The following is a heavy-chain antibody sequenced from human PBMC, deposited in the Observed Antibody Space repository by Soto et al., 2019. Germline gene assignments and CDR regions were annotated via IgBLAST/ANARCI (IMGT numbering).Heavy chain of an antibody. D-gene: IGHD3-22*01. CDR1: GGTFSSYA. CDR2: IIPIFGTA. J-gene: IGHJ5*02. Sequence: QVQLVQSGAEVKKPGSSVKVSCKASGGTFSSYAITWVRQAPGQGLEWMGGIIPIFGTANYAQKFQGRVTITADESTRTGYMELSSLRSEDTAVYYCARDRGPSSGYYPYWFDPWGQGTLVTVSS. CDR3: ARDRGPSSGYYPYWFDP. V-gene: IGHV1-69*12.